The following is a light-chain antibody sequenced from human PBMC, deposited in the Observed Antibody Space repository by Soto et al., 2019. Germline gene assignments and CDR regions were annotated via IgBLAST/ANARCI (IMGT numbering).Light chain of an antibody. Sequence: EIVLTQSPATLSLSPGERATLSCRASQSVGIYLGWYQQRPGQAPRLLIYDASKRAAGIPARFSGSGSGTEFTLTINSLEPADFAVYYCQHRSTWPRAFGQGTRLEIK. CDR3: QHRSTWPRA. V-gene: IGKV3-11*01. CDR1: QSVGIY. CDR2: DAS. J-gene: IGKJ5*01.